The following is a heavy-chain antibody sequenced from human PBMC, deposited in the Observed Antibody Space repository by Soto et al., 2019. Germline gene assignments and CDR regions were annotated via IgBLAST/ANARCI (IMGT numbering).Heavy chain of an antibody. D-gene: IGHD6-19*01. CDR2: FSANNGNT. Sequence: ASVKISCKASGYTFTSYGISWVREGPGQGQERMGWFSANNGNTSYAQKLQGRVNMTTDPSTSTAYMEQRSLRSDDTTVSSRAIYCSGWYYYYVFGMDVLGKGTTVTVS. J-gene: IGHJ6*04. V-gene: IGHV1-18*01. CDR3: AIYCSGWYYYYVFGMDV. CDR1: GYTFTSYG.